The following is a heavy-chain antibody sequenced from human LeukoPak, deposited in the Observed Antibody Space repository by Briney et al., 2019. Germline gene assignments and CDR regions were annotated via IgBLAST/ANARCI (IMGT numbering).Heavy chain of an antibody. D-gene: IGHD4-17*01. CDR3: ARSPTVTPFDY. CDR1: GFTFSSYA. J-gene: IGHJ4*02. V-gene: IGHV3-30*04. Sequence: GGSLRLSCAASGFTFSSYAMHWVRQAPGKGLEWVAVISYDGTNKYYADSVKGRFTISRDNFKYTLYLQMNSLRTEDTAVYYCARSPTVTPFDYWGQGTLVTVSS. CDR2: ISYDGTNK.